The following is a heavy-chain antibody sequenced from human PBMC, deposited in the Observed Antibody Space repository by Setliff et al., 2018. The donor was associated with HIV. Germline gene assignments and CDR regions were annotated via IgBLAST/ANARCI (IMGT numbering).Heavy chain of an antibody. Sequence: PSETLSLTCTVSGGSISSGGYYWSWIRQPAGKGLEWIGRIYSSGSTTYSPSLKSRVTILLDPSKNQFSLKLSSVTAADTAVYYCARGEYYFDYWGQGTLVTVSS. J-gene: IGHJ4*02. V-gene: IGHV4-61*02. CDR2: IYSSGST. CDR3: ARGEYYFDY. CDR1: GGSISSGGYY.